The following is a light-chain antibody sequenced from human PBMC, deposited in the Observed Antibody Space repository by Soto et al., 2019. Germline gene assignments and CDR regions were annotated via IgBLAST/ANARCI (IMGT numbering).Light chain of an antibody. J-gene: IGLJ2*01. CDR2: EVS. CDR1: SSDVGSYNR. Sequence: QSALTQPPSVSGSRGQSVTISCTGTSSDVGSYNRVSWYQQPPGTAPKLMIYEVSNRPSGVPDRFSGSKSGNTASLTISGHQAEDEADYYCSSFTDSATLIFGGGTKLTVL. CDR3: SSFTDSATLI. V-gene: IGLV2-18*02.